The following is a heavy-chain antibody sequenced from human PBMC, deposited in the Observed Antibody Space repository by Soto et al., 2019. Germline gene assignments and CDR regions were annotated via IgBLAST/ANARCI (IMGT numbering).Heavy chain of an antibody. D-gene: IGHD3-3*01. CDR1: GFTFSSYA. CDR3: ARTKNFWSGHYYFDY. Sequence: VQLLESGGGLVQPGGSLRLSCAASGFTFSSYAMSWVRQAPGKGLEWVSAISGSGGSTYYADSVKGRFTISRDNSKNTLYLQMNSLRAEDTAVYYCARTKNFWSGHYYFDYWGQGTLVTVSS. V-gene: IGHV3-23*01. J-gene: IGHJ4*02. CDR2: ISGSGGST.